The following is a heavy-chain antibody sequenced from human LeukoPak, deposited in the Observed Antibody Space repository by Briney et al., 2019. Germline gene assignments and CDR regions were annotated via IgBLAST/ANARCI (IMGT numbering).Heavy chain of an antibody. D-gene: IGHD3-10*01. CDR3: ARVDNMVRGIIAY. CDR2: ISASGHST. Sequence: GGSLRLSCAASGFTFSSYDMHWVRQAAGKGLEWVSRISASGHSTTYADSVKGRITISRDNSKNTLFLQVHSLRDDDTAVYYCARVDNMVRGIIAYWGQGTLVTVSS. CDR1: GFTFSSYD. V-gene: IGHV3-23*01. J-gene: IGHJ4*02.